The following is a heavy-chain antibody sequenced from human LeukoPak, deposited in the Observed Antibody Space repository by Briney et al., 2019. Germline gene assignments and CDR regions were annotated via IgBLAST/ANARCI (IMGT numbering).Heavy chain of an antibody. J-gene: IGHJ6*03. Sequence: ASVKVSCKASRYCFTGYYMHWVRLAPGQGLEWMGWINVDSGGTKYAEKFQGRVTMTRDTSISTAYMELSRLGSDDAAVYYCARDEGYYNYMDVWGKGTTVSVSS. V-gene: IGHV1-2*02. CDR1: RYCFTGYY. CDR2: INVDSGGT. CDR3: ARDEGYYNYMDV.